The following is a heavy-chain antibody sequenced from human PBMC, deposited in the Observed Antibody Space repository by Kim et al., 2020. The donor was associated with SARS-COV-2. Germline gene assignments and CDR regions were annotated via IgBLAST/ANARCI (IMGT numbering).Heavy chain of an antibody. CDR1: GFTVSSNY. D-gene: IGHD6-13*01. Sequence: GGSLRLSCAASGFTVSSNYMSWVRQAPGKGLEWVSVIYSGGSTYYADSVKGRFTISRDNSKNTLYLQMNSLRAEDTAVYYCARERSWYERVSGEVWYFDLWGRGTLVTVSS. J-gene: IGHJ2*01. CDR2: IYSGGST. V-gene: IGHV3-53*01. CDR3: ARERSWYERVSGEVWYFDL.